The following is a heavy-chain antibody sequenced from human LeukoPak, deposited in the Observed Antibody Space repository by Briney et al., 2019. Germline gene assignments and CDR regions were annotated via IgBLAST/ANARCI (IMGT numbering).Heavy chain of an antibody. CDR2: IYYSGST. V-gene: IGHV4-61*08. Sequence: SQTLSLTCTVSGGSISSGGYYWNWIRQPPGKGLEWIGYIYYSGSTNYNPSLKSRVTISVDTSKNQFSLKLSSVTAADTAVYYCARLGAGPTYYDFWSGYSSFYFDYWGQGTLVTVSS. CDR3: ARLGAGPTYYDFWSGYSSFYFDY. J-gene: IGHJ4*02. D-gene: IGHD3-3*01. CDR1: GGSISSGGYY.